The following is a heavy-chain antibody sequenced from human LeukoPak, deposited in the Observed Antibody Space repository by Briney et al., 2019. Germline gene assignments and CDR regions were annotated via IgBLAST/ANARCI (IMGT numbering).Heavy chain of an antibody. D-gene: IGHD1-26*01. J-gene: IGHJ2*01. Sequence: PSETLSLTCTVSGGSISSSSYYWGWIRQPPGKGLEWIGYIYYSGSTNYNPSLKSRITISVDTSKNQFSLKLSSVTAADTAVYYCARDRGVGAYWYFDLWGRGTVVTVSS. CDR3: ARDRGVGAYWYFDL. CDR1: GGSISSSSYY. CDR2: IYYSGST. V-gene: IGHV4-61*01.